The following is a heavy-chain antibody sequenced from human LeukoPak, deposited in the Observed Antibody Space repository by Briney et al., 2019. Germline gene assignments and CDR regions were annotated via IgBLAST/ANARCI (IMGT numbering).Heavy chain of an antibody. CDR1: GFTFNIYV. CDR3: AKGGCSSTTCYADY. V-gene: IGHV3-23*01. J-gene: IGHJ4*02. CDR2: ISGSGGST. Sequence: GGSLRLSCAASGFTFNIYVMNWVRQAPGKGLEWVSAISGSGGSTYYADSVKGRFTISRDNSKNTLYLQMNSLRTEDTAVYYCAKGGCSSTTCYADYWGQGTLVTVSS. D-gene: IGHD2-2*01.